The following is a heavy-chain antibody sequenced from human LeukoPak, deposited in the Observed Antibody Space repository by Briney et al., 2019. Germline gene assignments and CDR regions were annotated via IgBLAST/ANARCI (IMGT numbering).Heavy chain of an antibody. CDR2: ISSASNTI. D-gene: IGHD3-10*01. V-gene: IGHV3-48*01. CDR3: ARDGWFGDYNWFDP. J-gene: IGHJ5*02. CDR1: GFTFSSYS. Sequence: PGVSLRLSRAASGFTFSSYSMNWVRQAPGKGLEGVSYISSASNTIYYADSVKGRFTISRDNAKNSLYLQMNSLRAEDTAMYYCARDGWFGDYNWFDPWGQGTLVTVSS.